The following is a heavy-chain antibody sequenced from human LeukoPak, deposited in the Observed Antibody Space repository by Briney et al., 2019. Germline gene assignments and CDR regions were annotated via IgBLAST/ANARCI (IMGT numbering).Heavy chain of an antibody. CDR1: GFTFSTYW. J-gene: IGHJ4*02. CDR2: ISYDGSNK. Sequence: GGSLRLSCAASGFTFSTYWMSWVRQAPGKGLEWVAVISYDGSNKYYADSVKGRFTISRDNSKNTLYLQMNSLRAEDTAVYYCARGEGKWELPLDYWGQGTLVSVSS. V-gene: IGHV3-30-3*01. CDR3: ARGEGKWELPLDY. D-gene: IGHD1-26*01.